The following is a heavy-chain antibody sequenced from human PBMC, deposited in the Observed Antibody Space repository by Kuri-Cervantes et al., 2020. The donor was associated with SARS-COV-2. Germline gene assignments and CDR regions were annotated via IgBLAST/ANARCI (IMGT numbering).Heavy chain of an antibody. V-gene: IGHV3-30*02. CDR2: IWYGGSNK. Sequence: GESLKISCAASGFTFSSYGMHWVRQAPGKGLEWVAVIWYGGSNKYYADSVKGRFTISRDNSKNTLYLQMNSLRAEDTAVYYCAKMGIGSSTSCYTEPCKGRDAFDIWGQGTMVTVSS. CDR3: AKMGIGSSTSCYTEPCKGRDAFDI. J-gene: IGHJ3*02. CDR1: GFTFSSYG. D-gene: IGHD2-2*02.